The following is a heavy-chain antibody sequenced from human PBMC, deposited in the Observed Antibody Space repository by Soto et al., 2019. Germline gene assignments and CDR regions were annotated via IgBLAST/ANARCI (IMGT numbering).Heavy chain of an antibody. J-gene: IGHJ4*02. Sequence: QVQLVQSGAEVKKPGASVKVSCKASGYTFTSYALSWVRQAPGQGLEWMGWISAYNGNTNYAQKLQGRVTMTTDTSTSTAYMELRSPRTGDQAVYFWARGGGVYTTPDYWGQGTLVTVSS. CDR3: ARGGGVYTTPDY. CDR1: GYTFTSYA. CDR2: ISAYNGNT. V-gene: IGHV1-18*01. D-gene: IGHD6-13*01.